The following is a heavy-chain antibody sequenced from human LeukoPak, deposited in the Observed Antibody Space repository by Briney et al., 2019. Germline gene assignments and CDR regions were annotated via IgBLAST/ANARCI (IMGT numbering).Heavy chain of an antibody. CDR2: INTVVGRP. D-gene: IGHD3-22*01. V-gene: IGHV3-74*01. CDR3: VRAEGRYDNSDFDF. J-gene: IGHJ4*02. CDR1: GFTFSTYS. Sequence: SLSLSCAASGFTFSTYSMHWVRQAPGKGLVWVARINTVVGRPDYAGSLKGRFTIPRDNPKNTPYLQLNSLIAEDPAVYYCVRAEGRYDNSDFDFWAGDPGLRVL.